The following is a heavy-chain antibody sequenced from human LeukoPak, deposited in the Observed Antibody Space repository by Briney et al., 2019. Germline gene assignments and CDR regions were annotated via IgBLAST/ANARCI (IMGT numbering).Heavy chain of an antibody. J-gene: IGHJ4*02. CDR2: LYQGGFT. Sequence: SETLSLTCAVSGGSIRGINWWSWVRQPPGKGLEWIGELYQGGFTNYNPALKSRVTISVDTSETQISLKMSSVTAADTAVYYCAREGGPYRPLDYSGQGTLVTVAS. CDR1: GGSIRGINW. V-gene: IGHV4-4*02. CDR3: AREGGPYRPLDY.